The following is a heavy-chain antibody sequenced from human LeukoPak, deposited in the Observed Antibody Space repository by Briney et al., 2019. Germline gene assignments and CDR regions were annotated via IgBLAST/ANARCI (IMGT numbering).Heavy chain of an antibody. CDR1: GGSISSYY. CDR2: IYYSGST. CDR3: AREAWSGYWPSYDY. Sequence: SETLSLTCTVSGGSISSYYWSWIRQPPGKGLEWSGYIYYSGSTNYNPSLKSRVTISVDTSKNQFSLKLSSVTAADTAVYYCAREAWSGYWPSYDYWGQGTLVTVSS. D-gene: IGHD3-3*01. J-gene: IGHJ4*02. V-gene: IGHV4-59*01.